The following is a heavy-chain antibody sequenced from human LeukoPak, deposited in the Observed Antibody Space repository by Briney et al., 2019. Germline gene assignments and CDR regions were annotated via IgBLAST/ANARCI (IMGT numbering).Heavy chain of an antibody. CDR3: ARTDYSNYFDY. CDR2: ISGSGGST. D-gene: IGHD4-11*01. CDR1: GFTFSSYS. V-gene: IGHV3-23*01. Sequence: GGSLRLSCAASGFTFSSYSMSWVRQAPGKGLEWVSAISGSGGSTYYADSVKGRFTISRDNSKNTLYLQMNSLRAEDTAVYYCARTDYSNYFDYWGQGTLVTVSS. J-gene: IGHJ4*02.